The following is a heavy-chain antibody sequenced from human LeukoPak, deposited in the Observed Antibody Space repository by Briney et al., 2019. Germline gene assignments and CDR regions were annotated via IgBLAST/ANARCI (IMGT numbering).Heavy chain of an antibody. CDR2: IYHSGST. CDR3: ARGGSGYDQAAFDI. J-gene: IGHJ3*02. Sequence: SGTLSLTCAVSGGSISSSDWWSWVRLPPGKGLEWIGEIYHSGSTNYNPSLKSRVTISVDRSKNQFSLKLSSVTAADTAVYYCARGGSGYDQAAFDIWGQGTMVTVSS. V-gene: IGHV4-4*02. CDR1: GGSISSSDW. D-gene: IGHD5-12*01.